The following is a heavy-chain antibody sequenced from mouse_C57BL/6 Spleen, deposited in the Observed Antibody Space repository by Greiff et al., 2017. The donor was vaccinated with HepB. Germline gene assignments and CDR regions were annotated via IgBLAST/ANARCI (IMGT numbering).Heavy chain of an antibody. CDR2: IYPGDGDT. CDR1: GYAFSSYW. D-gene: IGHD1-1*01. Sequence: VQLQQSGAELVKPGASVKISCKASGYAFSSYWMNWVKQRPGKGLEWIGQIYPGDGDTNYNGKFKGKATLTADKSSSTAYMQLSSLTSEDSAVYFCARSHMTTVELYYFDYWGQGTTLTVSS. CDR3: ARSHMTTVELYYFDY. J-gene: IGHJ2*01. V-gene: IGHV1-80*01.